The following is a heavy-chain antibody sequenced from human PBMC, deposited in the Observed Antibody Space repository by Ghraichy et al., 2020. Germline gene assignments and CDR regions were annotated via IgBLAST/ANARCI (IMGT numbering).Heavy chain of an antibody. CDR3: ARQARADILTGFNYYFDY. D-gene: IGHD3-9*01. V-gene: IGHV4-39*07. Sequence: SETLSLTCTVSGGSISSSSYYWGWIRQPPGKGLEWIGSIYYSGSTYYNPSLKSRVTISVDTSKNQFSLKLSSVTAADTAVYYCARQARADILTGFNYYFDYWGQGTLVTVSS. CDR2: IYYSGST. CDR1: GGSISSSSYY. J-gene: IGHJ4*02.